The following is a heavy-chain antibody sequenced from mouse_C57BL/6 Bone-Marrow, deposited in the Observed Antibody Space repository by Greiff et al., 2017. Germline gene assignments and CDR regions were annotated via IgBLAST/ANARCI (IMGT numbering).Heavy chain of an antibody. CDR1: GFTFSDFY. CDR3: ARGKGNPWYFDV. D-gene: IGHD2-1*01. CDR2: SRNKANDYTT. Sequence: EVKVVESGGGLVQSGRSLRLSCATSGFTFSDFYMEWVRQAPGKGLEWIAASRNKANDYTTEYSASVKGRFIVSRDTSQSILYLQMNALRAEDTAIYYCARGKGNPWYFDVWGTGTTVTVSS. J-gene: IGHJ1*03. V-gene: IGHV7-1*01.